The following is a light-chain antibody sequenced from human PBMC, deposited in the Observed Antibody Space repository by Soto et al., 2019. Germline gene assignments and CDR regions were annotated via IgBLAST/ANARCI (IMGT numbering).Light chain of an antibody. J-gene: IGKJ3*01. CDR3: HQRSNWPFI. Sequence: EIVLTQSPATLSLSPGERATLSCRASQSVSSYLAWSQQKPGQAPKLLIYDASNRATGVPARFSGSGSGTDFTLTISSLEPEDFAVYYCHQRSNWPFIFGPGTKVEVK. CDR2: DAS. V-gene: IGKV3-11*01. CDR1: QSVSSY.